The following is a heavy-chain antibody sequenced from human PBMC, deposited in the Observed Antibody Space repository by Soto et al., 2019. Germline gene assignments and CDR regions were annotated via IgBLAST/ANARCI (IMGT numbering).Heavy chain of an antibody. D-gene: IGHD2-15*01. CDR3: ASEATGRIGSGPYRY. J-gene: IGHJ4*02. V-gene: IGHV1-69*13. CDR2: IIPIFGTA. Sequence: SVKVSCKASGGTFSSYAISWVRQAPGQGLEWMGGIIPIFGTANYAQKFQGRVTITADESTSTAYMELSSLRSEDTAVYYCASEATGRIGSGPYRYWGQGTLVTVSS. CDR1: GGTFSSYA.